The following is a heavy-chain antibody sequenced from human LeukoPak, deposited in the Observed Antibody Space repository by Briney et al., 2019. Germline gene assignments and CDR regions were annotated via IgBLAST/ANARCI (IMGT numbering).Heavy chain of an antibody. CDR1: GFTFSSYW. J-gene: IGHJ6*02. CDR2: IKSDERST. Sequence: GGSLRLSCAASGFTFSSYWMHWVRQPPGKGLVWVSRIKSDERSTNYADAVKGRFTISRDNAKNALYLQMNSLRAEDTALYYCARDIYYGVDVWGQGTTVTVSS. CDR3: ARDIYYGVDV. V-gene: IGHV3-74*01.